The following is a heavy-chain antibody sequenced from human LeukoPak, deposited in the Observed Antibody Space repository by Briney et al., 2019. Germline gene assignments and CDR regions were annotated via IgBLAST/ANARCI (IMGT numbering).Heavy chain of an antibody. J-gene: IGHJ4*02. CDR3: ARGCTNGVCYLPVDY. D-gene: IGHD2-8*01. Sequence: ASVKVSCKASGGTFSSYAISWVRQAPGQGLEWMGGIIPIFGTANYAQKFQGRVTITADESTSTAYMELSSLGSEDTAVYYCARGCTNGVCYLPVDYWGQGTLVTVSS. CDR2: IIPIFGTA. V-gene: IGHV1-69*13. CDR1: GGTFSSYA.